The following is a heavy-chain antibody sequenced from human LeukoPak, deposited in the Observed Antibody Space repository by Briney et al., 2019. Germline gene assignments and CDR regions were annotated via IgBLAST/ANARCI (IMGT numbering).Heavy chain of an antibody. D-gene: IGHD2-21*02. V-gene: IGHV3-21*01. Sequence: GGSLRLSCAASGFTFSTYSMNWVRQAPGKGLEWVSSISSGTTYIYYADSLKGRFTISRDNAKNSLYLQMNSLRAEDTAVYYCARDFQGAYCGGDCYSDRYFDLWGRGTLVAVSS. CDR2: ISSGTTYI. J-gene: IGHJ2*01. CDR3: ARDFQGAYCGGDCYSDRYFDL. CDR1: GFTFSTYS.